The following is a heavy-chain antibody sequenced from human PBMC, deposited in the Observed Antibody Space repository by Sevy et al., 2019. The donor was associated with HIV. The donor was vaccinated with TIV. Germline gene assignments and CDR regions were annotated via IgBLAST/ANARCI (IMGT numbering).Heavy chain of an antibody. CDR1: GFTFGDYG. CDR3: ARIGYYGSGSPNYLGA. V-gene: IGHV3-20*04. D-gene: IGHD3-10*01. J-gene: IGHJ4*02. Sequence: GGSLRLSCAASGFTFGDYGVSWVRQPPGKGLEWVSGIVWNGGYTHYADAERGRCIISRENAKNSRYLQMDGLRAEDTAFYYCARIGYYGSGSPNYLGAWGQGTLVTVSS. CDR2: IVWNGGYT.